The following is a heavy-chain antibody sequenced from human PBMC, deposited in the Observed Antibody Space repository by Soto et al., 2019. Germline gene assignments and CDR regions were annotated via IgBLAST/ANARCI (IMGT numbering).Heavy chain of an antibody. Sequence: QVKLVQSGAEVKKPGASVRVSCKASGYTFTKFDINWVRQATGQGLEWMGWMNPNSGNTGYAQKFQGRVTMTSNTSITTAYTEQSSLRSEDTAVYYCVRGDYGAYSLWFDPWGQGTLVTVSS. V-gene: IGHV1-8*01. CDR1: GYTFTKFD. D-gene: IGHD4-17*01. CDR2: MNPNSGNT. J-gene: IGHJ5*02. CDR3: VRGDYGAYSLWFDP.